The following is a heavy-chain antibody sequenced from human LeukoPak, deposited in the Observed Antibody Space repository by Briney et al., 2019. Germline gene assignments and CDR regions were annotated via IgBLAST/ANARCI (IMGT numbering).Heavy chain of an antibody. CDR1: GFTFSSYW. V-gene: IGHV3-74*01. CDR2: INSDGSST. Sequence: GGSLRLSCAASGFTFSSYWMHWVRQAPGKGLVWVSRINSDGSSTSYADSVKGRFTISRDNAKNTLYLQMNSLRAEDTAVYYCAKELPLMIPGAFDIWGQGTMVTVSS. CDR3: AKELPLMIPGAFDI. D-gene: IGHD2-8*01. J-gene: IGHJ3*02.